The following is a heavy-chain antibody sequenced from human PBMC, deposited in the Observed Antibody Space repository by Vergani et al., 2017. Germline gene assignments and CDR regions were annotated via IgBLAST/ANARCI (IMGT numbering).Heavy chain of an antibody. CDR3: ARDIPPGY. V-gene: IGHV1-69*06. CDR1: GGTFSSSA. Sequence: QVQLVQSVAEVKKPGSSVKVSCKASGGTFSSSAINRVRQAPGQGLEWMGGIIPIFDTADYAQKFQGRLTITAEKSTSTAYMELSSLRSDDTAVYYCARDIPPGYWGQGTLVTVSS. J-gene: IGHJ4*02. CDR2: IIPIFDTA. D-gene: IGHD2-21*01.